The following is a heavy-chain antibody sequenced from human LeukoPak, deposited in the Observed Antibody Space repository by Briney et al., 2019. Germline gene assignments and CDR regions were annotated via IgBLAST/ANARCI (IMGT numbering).Heavy chain of an antibody. D-gene: IGHD1-26*01. CDR1: GYSFTSYW. CDR3: ATPWRYSGSYLGHDAFDI. Sequence: GESLKISCKGSGYSFTSYWIGWVRQMPGKGLEWMGIIYPGDSDTRYSPSFQGQVTISADKSISTAYLQWSSLKASDTAMYYCATPWRYSGSYLGHDAFDIWGQGTMVTVSS. J-gene: IGHJ3*02. CDR2: IYPGDSDT. V-gene: IGHV5-51*01.